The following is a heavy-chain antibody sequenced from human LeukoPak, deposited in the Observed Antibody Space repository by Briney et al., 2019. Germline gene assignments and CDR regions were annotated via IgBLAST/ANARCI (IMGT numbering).Heavy chain of an antibody. CDR2: IYPGDSDT. CDR3: ARQGIGAAAGTDAFDI. J-gene: IGHJ3*02. V-gene: IGHV5-51*01. CDR1: GYSFTSYW. D-gene: IGHD6-13*01. Sequence: GESLKISCKGSGYSFTSYWIGWVRRMPGKGLEWMGIIYPGDSDTRYSPSFQGQVTISADKSISTAYLQWSSLKASDTAMYYCARQGIGAAAGTDAFDIWGQGTMVTVSS.